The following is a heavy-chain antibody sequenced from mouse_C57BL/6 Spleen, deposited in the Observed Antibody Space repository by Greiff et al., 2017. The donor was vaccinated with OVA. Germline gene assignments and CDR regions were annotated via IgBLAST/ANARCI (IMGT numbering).Heavy chain of an antibody. J-gene: IGHJ4*01. CDR2: ISSGGSYT. CDR3: ARRTRVTTGNY. V-gene: IGHV5-6*02. Sequence: EVMLVESGGDLVKPGGSLKLSCAASGFTFSSYGMSWVRQTPDKRLEWVATISSGGSYTYYPDSVKGRFTISRDNAKNTLYLQMSSLKSEDTAMYYCARRTRVTTGNYWGQGTSVTVSS. D-gene: IGHD2-2*01. CDR1: GFTFSSYG.